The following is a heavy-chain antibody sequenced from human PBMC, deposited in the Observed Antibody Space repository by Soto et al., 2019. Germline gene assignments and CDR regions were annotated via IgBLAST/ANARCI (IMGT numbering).Heavy chain of an antibody. D-gene: IGHD7-27*01. CDR2: ISSSSSYI. V-gene: IGHV3-21*01. J-gene: IGHJ4*02. CDR3: ASDLRGEDY. Sequence: GGSPRLSCAASGFTFSSYSMNWVRQAPGKGPEWVSSISSSSSYIYYADSVKGRFTISRDNAKNSLYLQMNSLRAEDTAVYYCASDLRGEDYWGQGTLVTVSS. CDR1: GFTFSSYS.